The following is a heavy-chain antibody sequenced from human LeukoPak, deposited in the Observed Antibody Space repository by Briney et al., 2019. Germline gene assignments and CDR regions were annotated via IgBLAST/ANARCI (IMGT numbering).Heavy chain of an antibody. Sequence: NPGGSLRLSCAASGFTFSSYSMNWVRQAPGKGLEWVSSIGSSSTYIYYTDSVKGRFTISRDNAKNSLYLQMNSLRAEDTAVYYCATGVTSDSYLFNSYLFNYWGQGTLVTVSS. J-gene: IGHJ4*02. CDR3: ATGVTSDSYLFNSYLFNY. CDR1: GFTFSSYS. D-gene: IGHD4-23*01. V-gene: IGHV3-21*01. CDR2: IGSSSTYI.